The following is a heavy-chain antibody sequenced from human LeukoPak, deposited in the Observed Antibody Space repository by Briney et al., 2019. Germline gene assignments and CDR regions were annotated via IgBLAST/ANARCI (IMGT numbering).Heavy chain of an antibody. D-gene: IGHD3-22*01. J-gene: IGHJ4*02. CDR1: GFTFSSYS. V-gene: IGHV3-21*01. Sequence: GGSLRLSCAASGFTFSSYSMNWVRQAPGKGLEWVSCISTSSSYIYYADSVKGRFTISRDNAKNSLYLQMNSLRAEDTAVYYCARDPIGITTYDSNFNYWGQGTLVTVSS. CDR3: ARDPIGITTYDSNFNY. CDR2: ISTSSSYI.